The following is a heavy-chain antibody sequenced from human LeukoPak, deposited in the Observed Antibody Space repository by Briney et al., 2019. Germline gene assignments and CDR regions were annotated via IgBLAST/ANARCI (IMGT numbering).Heavy chain of an antibody. D-gene: IGHD2-2*01. CDR1: GFTFGNFW. Sequence: PGGSLRLSCAASGFTFGNFWMNWVRQAPGKGLEWVANIKQDGSEKYYVDSVKGRFTISRDNAKNSLYLQMNSLRAEDTAMYYCARDGSCYDYWGQGTLVTVSS. CDR2: IKQDGSEK. CDR3: ARDGSCYDY. J-gene: IGHJ4*02. V-gene: IGHV3-7*01.